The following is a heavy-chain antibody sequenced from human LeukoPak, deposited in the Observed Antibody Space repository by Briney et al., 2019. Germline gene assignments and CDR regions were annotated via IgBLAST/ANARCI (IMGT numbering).Heavy chain of an antibody. J-gene: IGHJ5*02. D-gene: IGHD4-17*01. CDR3: ARDRGTEDYGDYGWFDP. V-gene: IGHV1-3*01. CDR1: GYTFTIYA. Sequence: GASVKVSCAASGYTFTIYAMHWVRQAPGQRVGWMGWINAGNGNTKYSQKFQGRVTITRDTSASTAYMELSSLRSEDTAVYYCARDRGTEDYGDYGWFDPWGQGTLVTVSS. CDR2: INAGNGNT.